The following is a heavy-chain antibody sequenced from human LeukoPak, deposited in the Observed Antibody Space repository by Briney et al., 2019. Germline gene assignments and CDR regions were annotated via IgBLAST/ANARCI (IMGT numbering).Heavy chain of an antibody. Sequence: PGRSLRLSCAASGFTFDDYAMHWVRQAPGKGLEWVSGISWNSGSIGYADSVKGRFTISRDNAKNSLYLQMNSLRAEDTALYYCAKSSGIVVVPAAPGGAFDIWGQGTMVTVSS. CDR2: ISWNSGSI. CDR1: GFTFDDYA. CDR3: AKSSGIVVVPAAPGGAFDI. V-gene: IGHV3-9*01. D-gene: IGHD2-2*01. J-gene: IGHJ3*02.